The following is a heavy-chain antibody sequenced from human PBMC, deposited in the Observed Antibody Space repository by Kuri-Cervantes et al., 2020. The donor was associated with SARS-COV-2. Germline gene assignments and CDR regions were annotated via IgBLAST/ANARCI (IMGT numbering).Heavy chain of an antibody. Sequence: GGSLRLSCAASEFIFSSYWMSWVRQAPGKGLEWVANIKQDGSEKYYVDSVKGRFTISRDNAKNSLYLQMNSLRAEDTAVYYCARDRHLAVAGHFDYWGQGTLVTVSS. CDR2: IKQDGSEK. V-gene: IGHV3-7*05. J-gene: IGHJ4*02. CDR1: EFIFSSYW. D-gene: IGHD6-19*01. CDR3: ARDRHLAVAGHFDY.